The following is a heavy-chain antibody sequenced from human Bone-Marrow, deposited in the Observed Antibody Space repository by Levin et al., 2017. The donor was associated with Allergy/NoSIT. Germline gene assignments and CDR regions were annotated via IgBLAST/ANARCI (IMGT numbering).Heavy chain of an antibody. CDR2: INSDGIIT. Sequence: QSGGSLRLSCAASEFTFGNDYMNWVRQVPGQGLVWVARINSDGIITSYGDSVKGRFTISRDNAKKMVNLQMTSLRVEDTAVYYCARGQRWFDRWGQGTLVTVSS. J-gene: IGHJ5*02. CDR1: EFTFGNDY. V-gene: IGHV3-74*01. CDR3: ARGQRWFDR.